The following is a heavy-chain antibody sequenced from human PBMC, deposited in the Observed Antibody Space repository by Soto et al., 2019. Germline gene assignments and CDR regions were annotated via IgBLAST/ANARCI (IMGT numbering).Heavy chain of an antibody. J-gene: IGHJ6*02. CDR1: GYTFTSYY. CDR2: INPSGGST. Sequence: ASVKVSCKASGYTFTSYYMHWVRQAPGQGLEWMGIINPSGGSTSYAQKFQGRVTMARDTSTSTVYMELSSLRSEDTAVYYCVREVLYYYHGMDVWGQGTTVTVSS. CDR3: VREVLYYYHGMDV. V-gene: IGHV1-46*01.